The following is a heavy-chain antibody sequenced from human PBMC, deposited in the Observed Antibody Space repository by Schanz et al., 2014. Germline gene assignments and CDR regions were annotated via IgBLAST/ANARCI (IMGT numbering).Heavy chain of an antibody. CDR3: ARDGDFDY. Sequence: QVQLVESGGGVVQPGRSLRLSCAASGFNFANHAIHWVRQGQGNGLQWVAVISSDGSKKLYADSVKARFTISRDNAKNTLFLQMSSLRAEDTAVYYCARDGDFDYWGHGTLVTVSS. V-gene: IGHV3-33*05. J-gene: IGHJ4*01. CDR2: ISSDGSKK. CDR1: GFNFANHA.